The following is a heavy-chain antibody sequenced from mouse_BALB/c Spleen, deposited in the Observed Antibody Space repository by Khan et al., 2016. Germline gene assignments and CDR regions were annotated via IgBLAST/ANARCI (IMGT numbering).Heavy chain of an antibody. CDR3: ARSVYYGSYFDY. CDR1: GYTFTDYY. J-gene: IGHJ2*01. D-gene: IGHD2-2*01. V-gene: IGHV1-77*01. CDR2: IYPGSGNT. Sequence: QVQLQQSGAELARPGASVKLSCKASGYTFTDYYINWVKQRTGQGLEWIGEIYPGSGNTYYNEKFKGKATLTADKSSSTASMQLSSLTSEDSAVSFCARSVYYGSYFDYWGQGTTLTVSS.